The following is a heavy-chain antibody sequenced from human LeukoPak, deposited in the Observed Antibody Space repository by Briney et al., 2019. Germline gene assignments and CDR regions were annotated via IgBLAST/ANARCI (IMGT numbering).Heavy chain of an antibody. CDR2: IFHSGST. CDR3: ARRWRRSSNFYYFDY. V-gene: IGHV4-39*01. CDR1: GGSISSSSYY. D-gene: IGHD6-13*01. Sequence: SETLSLTCTVSGGSISSSSYYWGWIRQPPGKGLEWIGSIFHSGSTYYNPSLKSRVTISVDTSKNQISLKLSSVTAADTAVYYCARRWRRSSNFYYFDYWGQGTLVTVSS. J-gene: IGHJ4*02.